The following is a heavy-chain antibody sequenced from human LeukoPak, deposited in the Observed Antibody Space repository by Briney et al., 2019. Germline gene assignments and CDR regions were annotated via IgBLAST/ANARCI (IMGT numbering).Heavy chain of an antibody. CDR2: ISWNSGSI. D-gene: IGHD1-1*01. V-gene: IGHV3-9*01. CDR1: GFTFDDYA. Sequence: GRSLRLSCAASGFTFDDYAMHWVRQAPGKGLEWVSGISWNSGSIGYADSVKGRFTISRDNAENSLYLQMNSLRAEDTAVYYCARDSIQLWPNAIDFWGQGTLVTVS. J-gene: IGHJ4*02. CDR3: ARDSIQLWPNAIDF.